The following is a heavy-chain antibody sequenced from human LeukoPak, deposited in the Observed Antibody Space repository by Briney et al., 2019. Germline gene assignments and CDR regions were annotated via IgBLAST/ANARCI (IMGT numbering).Heavy chain of an antibody. CDR3: ARASPAKDILTGYYRD. V-gene: IGHV3-48*04. CDR1: GFTFSSYS. J-gene: IGHJ4*02. Sequence: GGSLRLSCAASGFTFSSYSMNWVRQAPGKGLEWVSYISSSGSTIYYADSVKGRFTISRDNAKNSLYLQMNSLRAEDTAVYYCARASPAKDILTGYYRDWGQGTLVTVSS. D-gene: IGHD3-9*01. CDR2: ISSSGSTI.